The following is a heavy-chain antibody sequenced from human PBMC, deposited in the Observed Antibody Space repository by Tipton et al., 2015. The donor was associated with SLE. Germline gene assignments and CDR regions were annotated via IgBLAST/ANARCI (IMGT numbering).Heavy chain of an antibody. CDR1: GFTFSSHA. D-gene: IGHD4/OR15-4a*01. V-gene: IGHV3-48*04. J-gene: IGHJ5*02. Sequence: SLRLSCAASGFTFSSHAMNWVRQAPGKGLDWISYISTSSTTIYYADSVKGRFTISRDNAKNSLFLQMNSLRADDTAVYHCARVWPWCSFDPWGQGTLVTVSS. CDR2: ISTSSTTI. CDR3: ARVWPWCSFDP.